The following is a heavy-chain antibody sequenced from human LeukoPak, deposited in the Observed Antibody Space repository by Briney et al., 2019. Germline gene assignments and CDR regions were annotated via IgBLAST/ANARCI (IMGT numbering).Heavy chain of an antibody. Sequence: GGSLRLSCAASGFTFSSYAIHWVRQAPGKGLEWVSFISYDGRIKYYADSVQGRFTISRDISKNTFYLQMNSLRAEDTAVYYCARDRIQIWSYVGTFDYWGPGALVTVSS. J-gene: IGHJ4*02. V-gene: IGHV3-30-3*01. D-gene: IGHD5-18*01. CDR2: ISYDGRIK. CDR1: GFTFSSYA. CDR3: ARDRIQIWSYVGTFDY.